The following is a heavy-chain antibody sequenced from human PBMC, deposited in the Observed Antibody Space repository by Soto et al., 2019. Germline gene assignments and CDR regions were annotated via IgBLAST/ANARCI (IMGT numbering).Heavy chain of an antibody. CDR3: ARLGITIFVVVMASYYTDF. CDR2: IYYSGST. J-gene: IGHJ6*03. D-gene: IGHD3-3*01. Sequence: SETLSLTCTVSGGSISSSSYYWGWIRQPPGKGLEWIGSIYYSGSTYYNPSLKSRVTISVDTSKNQFSLKLSSVTAADTAVYYCARLGITIFVVVMASYYTDFSGKGTSVT. V-gene: IGHV4-39*01. CDR1: GGSISSSSYY.